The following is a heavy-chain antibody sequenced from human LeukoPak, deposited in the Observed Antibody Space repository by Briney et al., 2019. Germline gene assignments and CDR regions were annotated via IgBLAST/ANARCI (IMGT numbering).Heavy chain of an antibody. V-gene: IGHV3-21*01. Sequence: GGSLRLSCAASGFTFSSYSMNWVRQAPGKGLEWVSSISSSSSYIYYADSVKGRFTISRDNAKNSLYLQMYSLRAEDTAVYYCASDSWNYFDYWGQGTLVTVSS. CDR3: ASDSWNYFDY. CDR1: GFTFSSYS. CDR2: ISSSSSYI. J-gene: IGHJ4*02. D-gene: IGHD1-1*01.